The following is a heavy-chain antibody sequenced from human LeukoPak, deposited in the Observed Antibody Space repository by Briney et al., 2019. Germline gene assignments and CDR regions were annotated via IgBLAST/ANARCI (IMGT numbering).Heavy chain of an antibody. CDR2: ISANNGNT. Sequence: GASVKVSCKASGHTFTSYGISWVRQATGQGLEWMGWISANNGNTNYPQKLQGRVTMTTDTSTSTAYMELRSLRADDTAVYYCARDTVTTSEYYYYGMDVWGQGTTVTVSS. D-gene: IGHD4-17*01. CDR1: GHTFTSYG. V-gene: IGHV1-18*01. J-gene: IGHJ6*02. CDR3: ARDTVTTSEYYYYGMDV.